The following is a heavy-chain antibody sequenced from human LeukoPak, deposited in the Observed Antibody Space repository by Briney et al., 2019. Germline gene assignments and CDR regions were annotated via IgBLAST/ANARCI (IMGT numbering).Heavy chain of an antibody. CDR3: ARGWGLTGTTNWFDP. D-gene: IGHD1-7*01. CDR2: INHSGST. CDR1: GGSFSGYY. V-gene: IGHV4-34*01. Sequence: SETLSLTCAVYGGSFSGYYWSWIRQPPGKGLEWIGEINHSGSTNYNPSLKSRVTISVDTSKNQFSLKLSSVTAADTAVYYCARGWGLTGTTNWFDPWGQGTLVTVSS. J-gene: IGHJ5*02.